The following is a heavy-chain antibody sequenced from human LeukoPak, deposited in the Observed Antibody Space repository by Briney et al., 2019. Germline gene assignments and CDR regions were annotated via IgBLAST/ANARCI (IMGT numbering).Heavy chain of an antibody. V-gene: IGHV4-61*01. CDR3: ARGRRYFDY. Sequence: SETLSLTCTVSGGSVSSGSYYWSWIRQPPGKGLEWIGYIYYSGSTNYNPSLKSRVTISVDTSKNRFSLKLSSVTAADTAVYYCARGRRYFDYWGQGTLVTVSS. CDR1: GGSVSSGSYY. CDR2: IYYSGST. J-gene: IGHJ4*02.